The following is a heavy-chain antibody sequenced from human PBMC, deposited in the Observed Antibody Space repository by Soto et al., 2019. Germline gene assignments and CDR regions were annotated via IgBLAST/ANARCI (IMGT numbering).Heavy chain of an antibody. D-gene: IGHD2-2*03. CDR2: IFPTDSTT. J-gene: IGHJ4*02. CDR3: ARDVVGYCSSGSCHADF. Sequence: GESLKISCKGSGYSFASYWIGWVRQMPGKGLEWMGMIFPTDSTTTYSPSFQGQVTISADKSISTGYLQWSSLKASDTAMYYCARDVVGYCSSGSCHADFWGQGTLVTVSS. CDR1: GYSFASYW. V-gene: IGHV5-51*01.